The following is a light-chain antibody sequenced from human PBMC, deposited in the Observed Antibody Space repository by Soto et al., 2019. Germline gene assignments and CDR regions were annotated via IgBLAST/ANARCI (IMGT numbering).Light chain of an antibody. Sequence: EIVLTQSPGTLSLSPGERGTLSCRASQTISSSYLAWYQQRPGQARRLLIYGASSRATGIPDRFSGRGSGTDFVLTISRLEPEDFAVYYCQHYGTSVPITFGPGTKVHIK. CDR3: QHYGTSVPIT. CDR2: GAS. J-gene: IGKJ3*01. V-gene: IGKV3-20*01. CDR1: QTISSSY.